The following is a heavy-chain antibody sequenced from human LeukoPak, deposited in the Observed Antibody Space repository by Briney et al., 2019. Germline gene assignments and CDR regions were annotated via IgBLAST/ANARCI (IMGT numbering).Heavy chain of an antibody. CDR1: GYTFTSYG. Sequence: ASVKVSCKASGYTFTSYGISWVRQAPGQGLEWMGWISAYNGNTNYAQKLQGRVTMTTDTSTSTAYMELRSLRSDDTAVYYCARPYYYGSGKYYFDYWGQGTLVTVSS. J-gene: IGHJ4*02. CDR2: ISAYNGNT. CDR3: ARPYYYGSGKYYFDY. V-gene: IGHV1-18*01. D-gene: IGHD3-10*01.